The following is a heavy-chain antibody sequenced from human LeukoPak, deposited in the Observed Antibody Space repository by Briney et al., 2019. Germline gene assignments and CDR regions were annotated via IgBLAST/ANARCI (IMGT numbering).Heavy chain of an antibody. CDR3: ARDPSYASSWYHYMDV. V-gene: IGHV3-48*04. CDR2: IISSSAKI. CDR1: EFTFVRYA. D-gene: IGHD6-13*01. J-gene: IGHJ6*03. Sequence: GGSLRLSCAASEFTFVRYAMNWVRQAPGKGLGWVSYIISSSAKIDYAESVKGRFTISRDNSKNSLYLQMDSLRAEDTAVYYCARDPSYASSWYHYMDVWGKGTTVTVSS.